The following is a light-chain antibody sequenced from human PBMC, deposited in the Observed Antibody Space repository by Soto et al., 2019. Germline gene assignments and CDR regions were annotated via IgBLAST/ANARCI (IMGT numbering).Light chain of an antibody. V-gene: IGLV2-14*01. CDR1: SSDVGAYNY. Sequence: QLVLTQPASVSGSPGQSVTISCTGTSSDVGAYNYVSWYQQHPGKAPKLMIYEVSNRPSGVSNRFSGSKSGNTASLTISGLQAEDEADYYCNSYTGSSTRFVFGTGTKLTVL. J-gene: IGLJ1*01. CDR2: EVS. CDR3: NSYTGSSTRFV.